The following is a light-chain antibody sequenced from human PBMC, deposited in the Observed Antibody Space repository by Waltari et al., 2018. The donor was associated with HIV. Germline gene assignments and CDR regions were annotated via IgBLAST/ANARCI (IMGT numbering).Light chain of an antibody. Sequence: QAVLTQPPSASGTAGQRVNLSCSSSSSNVQSNTGIRYQHLPGTAPKLLIYHNNQRPSGVPDRFSGSKSGTSASLAISGLQSEDEADYYCAAWDDSLNGQGVFGGGTKLTVL. J-gene: IGLJ2*01. CDR1: SSNVQSNT. CDR2: HNN. CDR3: AAWDDSLNGQGV. V-gene: IGLV1-44*01.